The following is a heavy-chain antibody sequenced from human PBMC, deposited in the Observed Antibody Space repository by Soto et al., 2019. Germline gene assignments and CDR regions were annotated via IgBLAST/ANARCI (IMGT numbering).Heavy chain of an antibody. CDR2: IYYSGST. Sequence: SETLSLTCTVSGGSISSSSYYWGWIRQPPGKGLEWIGSIYYSGSTYYNPSLKSRVTISVDTSKNQFSLKLSSVTAADTAVYYCARDLGYCTNGVCLWGQGTLVTVSS. D-gene: IGHD2-8*01. V-gene: IGHV4-39*02. CDR1: GGSISSSSYY. J-gene: IGHJ4*02. CDR3: ARDLGYCTNGVCL.